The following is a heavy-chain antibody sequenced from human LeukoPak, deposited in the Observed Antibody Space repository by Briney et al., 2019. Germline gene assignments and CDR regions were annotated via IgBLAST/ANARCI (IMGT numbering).Heavy chain of an antibody. CDR3: ATVNYYDSSGYSDAFDI. J-gene: IGHJ3*02. CDR1: GYTLTELS. V-gene: IGHV1-24*01. D-gene: IGHD3-22*01. CDR2: FDPEDGET. Sequence: ASVKVSCKVSGYTLTELSMHWVRRAPGKGLEWMGGFDPEDGETIYAQKFQGRVTMTEDTSTDTAYMELSSLRSEDTAVYYCATVNYYDSSGYSDAFDIWGQGTMVTVSS.